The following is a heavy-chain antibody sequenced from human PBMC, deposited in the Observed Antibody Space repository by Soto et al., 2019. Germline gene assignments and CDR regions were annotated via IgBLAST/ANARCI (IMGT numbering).Heavy chain of an antibody. V-gene: IGHV3-9*01. CDR3: AKGAGGYSYDSFDY. D-gene: IGHD5-18*01. Sequence: ALRLSCAASGFTFDDYAMHWVRQAPGKGLEWVSGISWNSGSIGYADSVKGRFTISRDNAKNSLYLQMNSLRAEDTALYYCAKGAGGYSYDSFDYWGQGTLVTVSS. CDR1: GFTFDDYA. J-gene: IGHJ4*02. CDR2: ISWNSGSI.